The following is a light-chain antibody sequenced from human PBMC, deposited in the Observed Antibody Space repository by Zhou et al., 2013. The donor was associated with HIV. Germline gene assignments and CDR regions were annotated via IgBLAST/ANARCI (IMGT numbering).Light chain of an antibody. J-gene: IGKJ2*01. CDR2: DTS. Sequence: ERVMTQSPSTLSLSPGERATLSCRASQSVRSGVAWYQQKPGQAPSLLIYDTSTRATGVPARFSGSGSGRDFTLTISGLQPEDFALYYCQQYDTWPSFGQGTKLQIK. V-gene: IGKV3-15*01. CDR3: QQYDTWPS. CDR1: QSVRSG.